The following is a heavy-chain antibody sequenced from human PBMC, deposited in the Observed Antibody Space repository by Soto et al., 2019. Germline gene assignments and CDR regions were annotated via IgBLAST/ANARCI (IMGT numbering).Heavy chain of an antibody. Sequence: ESGPTLVNPTQTLTLTCTFSGFSLSTSGMCVSWIRQPPGKALEWLSLIDWDDDKYDSTSLKTRLTISNYTSKNQVVLTMTNMDPLDTATYYCARTSARGGMDVWGQGTTVTVSS. D-gene: IGHD6-6*01. CDR1: GFSLSTSGMC. CDR2: IDWDDDK. V-gene: IGHV2-70*01. CDR3: ARTSARGGMDV. J-gene: IGHJ6*02.